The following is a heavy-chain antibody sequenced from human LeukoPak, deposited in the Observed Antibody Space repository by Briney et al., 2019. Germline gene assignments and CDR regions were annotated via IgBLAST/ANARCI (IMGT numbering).Heavy chain of an antibody. CDR1: GYTFTSYA. CDR3: ARYYSSGWYDYYGMDV. D-gene: IGHD6-19*01. Sequence: ASVKVSCKASGYTFTSYAMHWVRQAPGQRLEWMGWINAGNGNTKYSQKFQGRVTITRDTSASTAYMELSSLRSEDTAVYYCARYYSSGWYDYYGMDVWGQGTTVTVSS. V-gene: IGHV1-3*01. CDR2: INAGNGNT. J-gene: IGHJ6*02.